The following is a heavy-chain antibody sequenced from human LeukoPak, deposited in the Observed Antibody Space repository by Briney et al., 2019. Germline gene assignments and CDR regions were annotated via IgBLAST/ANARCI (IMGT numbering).Heavy chain of an antibody. CDR1: GFTFSNYA. J-gene: IGHJ4*02. Sequence: GESLKISCAASGFTFSNYAMTWVRQAPGKGLEWVSSISSTVINTYNADSVKGRFTISRDNSKNTLYLQMNSLRADDTAIYYCAKGTVRFLEWSQRGYFDYWGQGILVTVSS. CDR3: AKGTVRFLEWSQRGYFDY. CDR2: ISSTVINT. V-gene: IGHV3-23*01. D-gene: IGHD3-3*01.